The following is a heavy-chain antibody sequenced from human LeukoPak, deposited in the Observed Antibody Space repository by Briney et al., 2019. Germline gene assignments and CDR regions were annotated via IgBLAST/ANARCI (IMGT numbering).Heavy chain of an antibody. CDR2: IWSHGNTK. D-gene: IGHD3-9*01. V-gene: IGHV3-33*01. CDR3: ARDDSADDNAFDI. J-gene: IGHJ3*02. Sequence: GGSLRLSCAAXGFTFSSYGMHWVRQAPGKGLEWVAVIWSHGNTKKYADSVEGRFTISRDNSKNTLYLEMDTLRAEDTALYYCARDDSADDNAFDIWGQGTMVTVSS. CDR1: GFTFSSYG.